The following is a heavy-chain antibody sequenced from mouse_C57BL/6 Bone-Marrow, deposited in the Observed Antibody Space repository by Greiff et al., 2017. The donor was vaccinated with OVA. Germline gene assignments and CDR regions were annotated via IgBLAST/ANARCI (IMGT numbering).Heavy chain of an antibody. CDR3: AKRGSYGYFDV. D-gene: IGHD1-3*01. V-gene: IGHV1-64*01. Sequence: VQLQQPGAELVKPGASVKLSCKASGYTFTSYWMHWVKQRPGQGLEWIGMIHPTSGSTNYNEKFKSKATLTVDKSSSTAYMQLSSLTSEDSAVYYCAKRGSYGYFDVWGTGTTVTVSS. J-gene: IGHJ1*03. CDR2: IHPTSGST. CDR1: GYTFTSYW.